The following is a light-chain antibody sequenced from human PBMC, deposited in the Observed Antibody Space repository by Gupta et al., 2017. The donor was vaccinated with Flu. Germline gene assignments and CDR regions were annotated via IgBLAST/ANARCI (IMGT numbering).Light chain of an antibody. CDR2: RAS. V-gene: IGKV1-5*03. Sequence: DIQMTKSPSTLSASVGDRVTITCRASQTINDWLAWYQQKPGKAPKLLVYRASVLEDGVPSRFSGSGSGTDFTLTISSLQPDDFATYYCQQYNSYSQAFGQGTKVEIK. J-gene: IGKJ1*01. CDR3: QQYNSYSQA. CDR1: QTINDW.